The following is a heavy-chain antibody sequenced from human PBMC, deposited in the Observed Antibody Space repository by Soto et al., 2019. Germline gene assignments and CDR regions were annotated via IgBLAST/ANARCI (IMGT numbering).Heavy chain of an antibody. Sequence: QVQLVQSGAELKKPGASVKVSCKASGYTFSNYDMNWVRQATGQGPEWIGWVNPNNGDTGYVQKFQGRVTLTTDISTTTAYTEVTSLRSEDTAIYYCAKVSRKGSAIDFDYWGQGNLISVSS. CDR3: AKVSRKGSAIDFDY. D-gene: IGHD3-10*01. J-gene: IGHJ4*02. CDR1: GYTFSNYD. V-gene: IGHV1-8*01. CDR2: VNPNNGDT.